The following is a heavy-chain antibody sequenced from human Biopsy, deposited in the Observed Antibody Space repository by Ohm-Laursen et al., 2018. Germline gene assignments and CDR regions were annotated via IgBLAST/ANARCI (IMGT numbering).Heavy chain of an antibody. CDR1: GGSFTGRY. CDR2: ISHTGYT. D-gene: IGHD4-23*01. J-gene: IGHJ4*02. CDR3: ARGSNDFGGLYFPR. V-gene: IGHV4-59*11. Sequence: SETLSLTCTVSGGSFTGRYWTWIRQPPGKGLEWIGHISHTGYTSYKSSLKSRVTISVDTSRNHFSLRLSSLTAADTAVYYCARGSNDFGGLYFPRWGQGTLLTVSS.